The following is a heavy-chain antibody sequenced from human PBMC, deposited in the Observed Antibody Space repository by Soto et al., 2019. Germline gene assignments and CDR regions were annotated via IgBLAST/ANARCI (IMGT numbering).Heavy chain of an antibody. CDR1: GDTFSFYS. Sequence: VQLVQSGAEVKRPGSSVTVSCKASGDTFSFYSITWVRHAPGLGLEGMGRVNPILSMSNYAQRFQGRVTMHADKSTSTAYMELSGLRSEDTAMYYCATSYGSGYRAFDYWGQGALVTVSS. V-gene: IGHV1-69*04. CDR2: VNPILSMS. CDR3: ATSYGSGYRAFDY. J-gene: IGHJ4*02. D-gene: IGHD3-10*01.